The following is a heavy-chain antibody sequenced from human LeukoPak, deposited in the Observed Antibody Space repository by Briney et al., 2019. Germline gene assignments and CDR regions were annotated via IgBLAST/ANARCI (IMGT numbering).Heavy chain of an antibody. V-gene: IGHV4-38-2*02. CDR1: GYSISSGYY. Sequence: NPSETLSLTCTVSGYSISSGYYWGWIRQPPGKGLEWIRSIYHSGTTYYNPSLKSRGTISVDMSKNEFSLKLSSVTAADTAVYYCARAYSGTSGVFEYWGQGARATVSS. D-gene: IGHD3-10*01. CDR2: IYHSGTT. J-gene: IGHJ4*02. CDR3: ARAYSGTSGVFEY.